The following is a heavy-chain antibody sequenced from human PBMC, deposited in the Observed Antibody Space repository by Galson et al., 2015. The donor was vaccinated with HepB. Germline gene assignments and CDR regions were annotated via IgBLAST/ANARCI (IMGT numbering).Heavy chain of an antibody. J-gene: IGHJ5*02. D-gene: IGHD1-7*01. CDR2: TYYRSKWYN. CDR1: GDSVSSNSAA. CDR3: AGNIELELQSGWFDP. Sequence: CAISGDSVSSNSAAWNWIRQSPSRGLEWLGRTYYRSKWYNDYAVSVKSRITINPDTSKNQFSLQLNSVTPEDTAVYYCAGNIELELQSGWFDPWGQGTLVTVSS. V-gene: IGHV6-1*01.